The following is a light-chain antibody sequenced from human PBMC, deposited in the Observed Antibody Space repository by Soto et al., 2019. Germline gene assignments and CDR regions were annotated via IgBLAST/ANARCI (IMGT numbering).Light chain of an antibody. CDR1: QSVSSN. J-gene: IGKJ1*01. Sequence: DIILTLSPATLSVSPGERATLSCRASQSVSSNLAWYQQKPGQAPRIIIFGASGRATGIPDRFSGSGSGTDFTLTISRLEPEDFAVYYCQQYGSLSWTFGQGTKVDI. CDR2: GAS. V-gene: IGKV3-20*01. CDR3: QQYGSLSWT.